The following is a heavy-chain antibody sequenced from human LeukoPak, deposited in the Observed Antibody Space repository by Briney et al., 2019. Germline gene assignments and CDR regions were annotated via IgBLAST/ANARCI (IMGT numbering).Heavy chain of an antibody. D-gene: IGHD6-13*01. CDR3: AKGGQLVREGIDY. Sequence: GGSLRLSCAASGFTFSSYAMSWVRQAPGKGLEWVSAISGSGGSTYYADSVKGRFTISRDNSKNTLYLQMSSLRAEDTAVYYCAKGGQLVREGIDYWGQGTLVTVSS. V-gene: IGHV3-23*01. J-gene: IGHJ4*02. CDR2: ISGSGGST. CDR1: GFTFSSYA.